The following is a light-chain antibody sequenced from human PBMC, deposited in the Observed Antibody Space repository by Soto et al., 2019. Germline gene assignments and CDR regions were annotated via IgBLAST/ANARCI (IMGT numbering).Light chain of an antibody. V-gene: IGLV2-18*02. CDR3: SSYTTSSTYV. J-gene: IGLJ1*01. Sequence: QSVLTQPPSVSGSPGQSVTISCTGTSSDVGSSNGVSWYQQPPGTAPKLMIYDVINRPSGVPDRFSGSKSGNTASLTISGLQAEDEADYYFSSYTTSSTYVFGTVTKLTVL. CDR2: DVI. CDR1: SSDVGSSNG.